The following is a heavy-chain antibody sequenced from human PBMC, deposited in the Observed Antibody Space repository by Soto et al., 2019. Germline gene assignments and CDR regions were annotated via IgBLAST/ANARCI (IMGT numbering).Heavy chain of an antibody. J-gene: IGHJ6*01. D-gene: IGHD3-10*01. CDR2: IDPGDSDT. V-gene: IGHV5-51*01. CDR1: GYRFTNYW. Sequence: ESLKISCKGSGYRFTNYWIGWVRQMPGKGLEWMGIIDPGDSDTRYSPSFQDQVTISVDKSISTAYLQWSSLKASDTAMYYCADRVGSSTLYYYGVDVWGQGTTVTVSS. CDR3: ADRVGSSTLYYYGVDV.